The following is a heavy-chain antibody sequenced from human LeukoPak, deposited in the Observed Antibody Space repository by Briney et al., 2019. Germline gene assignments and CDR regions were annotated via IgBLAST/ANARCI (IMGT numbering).Heavy chain of an antibody. V-gene: IGHV3-53*01. CDR1: GFTVSSNY. CDR2: ISNDGDT. Sequence: GGSLRLSCAASGFTVSSNYMSWVRQGPGKGLECVSVISNDGDTYYADSVKGRFTISRDTSKNTVSLQMDSLRAEDTAVYYCAGDKTTGGWYEFDYWGQGTLVTVSS. J-gene: IGHJ4*02. CDR3: AGDKTTGGWYEFDY. D-gene: IGHD6-19*01.